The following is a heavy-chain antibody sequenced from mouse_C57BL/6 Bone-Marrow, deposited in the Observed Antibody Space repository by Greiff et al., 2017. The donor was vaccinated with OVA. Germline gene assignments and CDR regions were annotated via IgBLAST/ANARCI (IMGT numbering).Heavy chain of an antibody. CDR3: ARWDGYYAMDY. J-gene: IGHJ4*01. CDR2: IAPNSGGT. CDR1: GYTFTSYW. Sequence: QVQLQQPGAELVKPGASVKLSCKASGYTFTSYWMHWVKQRPGRGREWIGRIAPNSGGTKYNEKFKSKATLTVDKPSSTAYMQLSSLTSEDSAVYYCARWDGYYAMDYWGQGTSVTISS. D-gene: IGHD2-3*01. V-gene: IGHV1-72*01.